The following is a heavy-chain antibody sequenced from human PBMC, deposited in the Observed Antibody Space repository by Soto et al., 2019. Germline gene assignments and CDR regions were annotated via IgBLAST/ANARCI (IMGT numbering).Heavy chain of an antibody. CDR3: AKDRSIGIGYYYGMDV. D-gene: IGHD1-1*01. J-gene: IGHJ6*02. CDR2: IAFDGSNK. CDR1: GFTFSSYG. Sequence: VGALRLSCPASGFTFSSYGMHLVRQPPGKWLEWVAVIAFDGSNKYYADSVKGRFTISRDNSNNTLYLQMSSLRGEDTAVYYCAKDRSIGIGYYYGMDVWGQGTTVTVSS. V-gene: IGHV3-30*18.